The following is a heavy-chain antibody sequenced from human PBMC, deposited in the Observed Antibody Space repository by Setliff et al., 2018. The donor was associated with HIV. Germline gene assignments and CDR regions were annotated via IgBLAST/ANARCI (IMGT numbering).Heavy chain of an antibody. V-gene: IGHV4-59*01. D-gene: IGHD7-27*01. CDR3: ARGSNWGSGFRWYFDL. CDR2: IYYSGGT. Sequence: PSETLSLTCTVSGGSISNYYWSWIRQPPGKGLEWSGYIYYSGGTDYNPSLKSRVTISVDTSKNQFSLKLRSVTAADTAVYYCARGSNWGSGFRWYFDLWGRGTLVTVSS. CDR1: GGSISNYY. J-gene: IGHJ2*01.